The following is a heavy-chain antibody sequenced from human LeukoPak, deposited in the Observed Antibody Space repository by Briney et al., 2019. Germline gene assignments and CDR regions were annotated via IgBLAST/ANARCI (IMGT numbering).Heavy chain of an antibody. J-gene: IGHJ5*02. V-gene: IGHV4-59*08. Sequence: PSETLSLTCTVSGGSISSYYWSWIRQPPGKGLEWIGYIYYSGSTNYNPSLKSRVTISVDTSKNQFSLKLSSVTAADTAVYCCARRGVGATDFDPWGQGTLVTVSS. D-gene: IGHD1-26*01. CDR2: IYYSGST. CDR3: ARRGVGATDFDP. CDR1: GGSISSYY.